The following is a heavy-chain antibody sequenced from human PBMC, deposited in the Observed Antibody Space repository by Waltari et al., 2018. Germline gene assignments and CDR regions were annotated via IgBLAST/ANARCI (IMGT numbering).Heavy chain of an antibody. Sequence: QVQLVQSGGEVKKAGASVKVSCKASGYTFSNYGISWVRQAPGKGLEWMGWISGYNGNTNYAQKFQGRVTMTTDTSTSTAYMERRSLRSDDTAVYYCARDKWEYCIVGGCSSDYWGQGTLVTVSS. J-gene: IGHJ4*02. CDR3: ARDKWEYCIVGGCSSDY. D-gene: IGHD2-15*01. V-gene: IGHV1-18*01. CDR1: GYTFSNYG. CDR2: ISGYNGNT.